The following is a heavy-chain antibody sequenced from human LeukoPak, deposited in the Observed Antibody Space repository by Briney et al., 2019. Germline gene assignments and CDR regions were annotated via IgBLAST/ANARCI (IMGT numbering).Heavy chain of an antibody. CDR1: GFTFSSYG. V-gene: IGHV3-30*03. Sequence: GGSLRLSCAASGFTFSSYGMHWVRQAPGKGLEWVAVISYDGSNKYYADSVKGRFTISRDNSKNTLYLQMNSLRVDDMAVYYCARRDIVVIVSASDYWGQGTLVTVSS. CDR3: ARRDIVVIVSASDY. CDR2: ISYDGSNK. D-gene: IGHD2-15*01. J-gene: IGHJ4*02.